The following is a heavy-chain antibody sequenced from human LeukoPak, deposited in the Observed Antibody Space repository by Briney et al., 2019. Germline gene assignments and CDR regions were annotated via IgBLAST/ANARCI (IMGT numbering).Heavy chain of an antibody. V-gene: IGHV3-23*01. J-gene: IGHJ6*04. CDR3: AELGITMIGGV. CDR2: ISPSGGST. CDR1: GFTFTPYS. Sequence: GGTLRLSCAASGFTFTPYSMSWVRQAPGKGLEWVSAISPSGGSTYYADSVKGRFTISRDNAKNSLYLQMNSLRAEDTAVYYCAELGITMIGGVWGKGTTVTISS. D-gene: IGHD3-10*02.